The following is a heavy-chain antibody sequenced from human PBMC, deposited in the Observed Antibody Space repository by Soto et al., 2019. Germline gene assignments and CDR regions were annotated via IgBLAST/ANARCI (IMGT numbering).Heavy chain of an antibody. J-gene: IGHJ4*02. CDR1: GFTFSSSA. D-gene: IGHD1-1*01. Sequence: PGGSLILSCAASGFTFSSSAMSWVRQAPGKGLDWVSSVSGSGISTYYADSVKGRFTISRDNSKNTLYLQMNSLGAEDTAVYYCAQPRPLGTHWRQEILDYWGQGALVTVSS. CDR3: AQPRPLGTHWRQEILDY. V-gene: IGHV3-23*01. CDR2: VSGSGIST.